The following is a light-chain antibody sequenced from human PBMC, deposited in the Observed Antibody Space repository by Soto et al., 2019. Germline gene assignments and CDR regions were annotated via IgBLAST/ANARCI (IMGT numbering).Light chain of an antibody. CDR2: LGS. V-gene: IGKV2-28*01. CDR1: QSLLHSNGYNY. J-gene: IGKJ4*01. CDR3: MQALQTRG. Sequence: DIVMTQSPLSLPVTPGEPASISCRSSQSLLHSNGYNYLDWYLQKPGQPPQLLIYLGSNRASGVPDRFSGSGSGTDFTLKISRVEAEDVGVYYCMQALQTRGFGGGTKVDIK.